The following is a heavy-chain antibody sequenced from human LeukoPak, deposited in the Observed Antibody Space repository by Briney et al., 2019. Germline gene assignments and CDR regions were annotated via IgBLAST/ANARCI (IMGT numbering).Heavy chain of an antibody. D-gene: IGHD2/OR15-2a*01. CDR2: INHSGST. Sequence: SETLSLTCAVYGGSFSGYYWSGIRQPPGKGLEWIGEINHSGSTNYNPSLKSRVTISVDTSKNQFSLKLSSVTAADTAVYYCARSFSYYYYYMDVWGKGTTVTVSS. V-gene: IGHV4-34*01. CDR1: GGSFSGYY. CDR3: ARSFSYYYYYMDV. J-gene: IGHJ6*03.